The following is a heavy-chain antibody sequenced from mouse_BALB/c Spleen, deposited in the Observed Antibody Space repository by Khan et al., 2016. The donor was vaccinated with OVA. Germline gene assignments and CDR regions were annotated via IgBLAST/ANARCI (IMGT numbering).Heavy chain of an antibody. J-gene: IGHJ4*01. V-gene: IGHV9-3-1*01. CDR1: GYTFTNFG. CDR2: INTYTGEP. Sequence: QIQLVQSGPELKKPGETVKISCKASGYTFTNFGMNWVKQAPGKGLVWMGWINTYTGEPTYTDDFKGRFAFSLETSASTAYLQIINLKNEDTATYCCARPPYFSYTVAYWGQGTSVTVSS. D-gene: IGHD2-10*01. CDR3: ARPPYFSYTVAY.